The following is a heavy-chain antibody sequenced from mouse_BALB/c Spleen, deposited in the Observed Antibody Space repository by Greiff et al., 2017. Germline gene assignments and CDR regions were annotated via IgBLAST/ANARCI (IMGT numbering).Heavy chain of an antibody. CDR3: ARVYGSSWGYWCLDD. CDR1: GFSLTGYG. Sequence: QVQLQQSGPGLVAPSQSLSITCTVSGFSLTGYGVNWVRQPPGKGLEWLGLIWGDGSTDYNSALKSRLGISKDNSKSQVFLQMNSLQTDDTARYYCARVYGSSWGYWCLDDWGEGTTVTVSS. J-gene: IGHJ1*01. CDR2: IWGDGST. V-gene: IGHV2-6-7*01. D-gene: IGHD1-1*01.